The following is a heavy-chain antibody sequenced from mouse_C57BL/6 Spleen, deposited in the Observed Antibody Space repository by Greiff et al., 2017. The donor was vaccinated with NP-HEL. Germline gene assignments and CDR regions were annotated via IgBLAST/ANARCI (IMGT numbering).Heavy chain of an antibody. D-gene: IGHD6-1*01. V-gene: IGHV1-64*01. CDR1: GYTFTSYW. J-gene: IGHJ4*01. Sequence: QVQLKQSGAELVKPGASVKLSCKASGYTFTSYWMHWVKQRPGQGLEWIGMIHPNSGSTNYNEKFKSKATLTVDKSSSTAYMDLRSLTSEDSAVYYCATPASAMDYWGQGTSVTVSS. CDR2: IHPNSGST. CDR3: ATPASAMDY.